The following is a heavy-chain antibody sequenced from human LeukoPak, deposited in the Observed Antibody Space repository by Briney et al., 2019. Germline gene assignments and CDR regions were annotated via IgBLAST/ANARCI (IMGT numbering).Heavy chain of an antibody. Sequence: SETLSLTCTVSGGSITSSSYYWGWIRQPPGKGLEWIGSIYYSGSPYYNPSLKSRVTISVDTSKNQFSLKLSSVTAADTAVYYCARGRYSSSWYYYYGMDVWGKGTTVTVSS. CDR2: IYYSGSP. J-gene: IGHJ6*04. CDR3: ARGRYSSSWYYYYGMDV. V-gene: IGHV4-39*07. CDR1: GGSITSSSYY. D-gene: IGHD6-13*01.